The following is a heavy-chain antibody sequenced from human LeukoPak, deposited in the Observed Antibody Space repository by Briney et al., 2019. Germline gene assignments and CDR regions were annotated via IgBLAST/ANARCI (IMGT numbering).Heavy chain of an antibody. Sequence: SVKVSCKASGGTFSSYAISWVRQAPGQGLEWMGRIIPILGIANYAQKFQGRVTITADKSTSTAYMELSSLRSEDTAVYYCARERGYHLNFDYWGQGTLVTVSS. CDR1: GGTFSSYA. V-gene: IGHV1-69*04. D-gene: IGHD5-18*01. J-gene: IGHJ4*02. CDR3: ARERGYHLNFDY. CDR2: IIPILGIA.